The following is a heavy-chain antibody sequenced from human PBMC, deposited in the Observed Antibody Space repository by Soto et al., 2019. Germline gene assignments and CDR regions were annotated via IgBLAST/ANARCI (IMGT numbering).Heavy chain of an antibody. D-gene: IGHD2-2*02. J-gene: IGHJ6*03. CDR1: GYTFTSYD. V-gene: IGHV1-8*01. CDR3: ERSPLVVPAAIMDV. Sequence: ASVKVSCKASGYTFTSYDINWVRQATGQGLEWMGWMNPNSGNTGYAQKFQGRVTMTRNTSISTAYMELSSLRSEDTAVYYCERSPLVVPAAIMDVWGKGTTVTVS. CDR2: MNPNSGNT.